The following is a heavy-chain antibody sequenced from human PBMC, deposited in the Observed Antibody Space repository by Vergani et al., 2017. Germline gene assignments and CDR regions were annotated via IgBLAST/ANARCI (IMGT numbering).Heavy chain of an antibody. Sequence: EVQLLESGGGLAQPGGSLRLSCAASGFTFSNYAMSWVRQAPGKGLEWVSAISASGGTTYYADSVQGRFTISRDNAKDTLYLQMNSLRAEDTAIYYCAADPSIFYDRSGYFDHWGLGTLVTVSA. CDR1: GFTFSNYA. D-gene: IGHD3-22*01. V-gene: IGHV3-23*01. CDR3: AADPSIFYDRSGYFDH. CDR2: ISASGGTT. J-gene: IGHJ4*02.